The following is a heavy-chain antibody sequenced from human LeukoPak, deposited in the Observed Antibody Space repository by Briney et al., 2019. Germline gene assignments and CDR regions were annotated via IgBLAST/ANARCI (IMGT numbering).Heavy chain of an antibody. CDR2: SGGSGRSE. Sequence: SVGSLRLSCPAPGFTFSSYAMSWVRQAPGKGPEWDSDSGGSGRSEHHADPVTRRFTISRDKSKNTLYLQMNSLRADDTAVYYCAGGGLERGPREFDYWGQGTLVTVSS. CDR1: GFTFSSYA. D-gene: IGHD1-1*01. V-gene: IGHV3-23*01. CDR3: AGGGLERGPREFDY. J-gene: IGHJ4*02.